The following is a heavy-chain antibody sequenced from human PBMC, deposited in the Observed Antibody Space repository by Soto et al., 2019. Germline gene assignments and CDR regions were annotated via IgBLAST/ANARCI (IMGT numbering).Heavy chain of an antibody. Sequence: ASVKVSCKASGYTFTNYGISWVRQAPGQGPEWMGWISAYNGNTNYAQKLQGRVTMTTDTSTSTAYMELRSLRSDDTAMYYCARDLLGTEPESAFDFCGQGTMVTVS. J-gene: IGHJ3*01. CDR1: GYTFTNYG. V-gene: IGHV1-18*01. CDR2: ISAYNGNT. CDR3: ARDLLGTEPESAFDF. D-gene: IGHD3-16*01.